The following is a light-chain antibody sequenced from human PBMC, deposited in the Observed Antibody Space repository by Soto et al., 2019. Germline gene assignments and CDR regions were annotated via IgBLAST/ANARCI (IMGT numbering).Light chain of an antibody. J-gene: IGLJ1*01. CDR1: SSDVGGYNY. CDR3: SSYTTSNTRQIV. V-gene: IGLV2-14*03. Sequence: SVLSHLATVCRSPGPSNTITSTGTSSDVGGYNYVSWYQHHPGKAPKLMIYDVSNRPSGVSNRFSGSKSGNTASLTISGLQPEDEADYYCSSYTTSNTRQIVFGTVTKVTVL. CDR2: DVS.